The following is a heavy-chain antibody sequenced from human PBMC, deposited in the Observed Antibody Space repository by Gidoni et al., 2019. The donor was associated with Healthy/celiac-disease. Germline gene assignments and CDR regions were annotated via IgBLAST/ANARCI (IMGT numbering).Heavy chain of an antibody. V-gene: IGHV4-39*07. Sequence: QLQLQESGPGLVKPSETLSLTCTVPGGSISSSSYYWGWVRQPPGKGLEWIGSIYYSGSTYYNPSLKSRVTISVDTSKNQFSLKLSSVTAADTAVYYCARDGLLWFGESFDYWGQGTLVTVSS. CDR1: GGSISSSSYY. D-gene: IGHD3-10*01. J-gene: IGHJ4*02. CDR3: ARDGLLWFGESFDY. CDR2: IYYSGST.